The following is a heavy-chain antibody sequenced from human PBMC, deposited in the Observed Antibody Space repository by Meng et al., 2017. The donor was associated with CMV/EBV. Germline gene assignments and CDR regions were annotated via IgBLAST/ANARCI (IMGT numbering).Heavy chain of an antibody. D-gene: IGHD2-2*01. J-gene: IGHJ6*02. CDR1: GFTFSSYE. Sequence: GGSLRLSCAASGFTFSSYEMNWVRQAAGKGLEWVSYISSSGSTIYYADSVKGRFTISRDNAKNALYLQMNSLRAEDTAVYYCARLARRVVPAATQYYYYYGMDVWGQGTTVTVSS. CDR2: ISSSGSTI. CDR3: ARLARRVVPAATQYYYYYGMDV. V-gene: IGHV3-48*03.